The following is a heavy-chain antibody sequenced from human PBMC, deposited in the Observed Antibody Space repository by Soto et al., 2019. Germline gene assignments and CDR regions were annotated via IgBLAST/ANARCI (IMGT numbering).Heavy chain of an antibody. CDR2: INPNGGGT. D-gene: IGHD6-6*01. CDR3: ARGEQLIHFDS. CDR1: GYILPEYY. J-gene: IGHJ4*01. V-gene: IGHV1-2*04. Sequence: ASVKVSCKASGYILPEYYVHWVRQALGEGLEGMGRINPNGGGTNYAQKCEGWVTMTTDTSISTAYMELSSLHFDPTAVFYCARGEQLIHFDSSGHGTLVSVSS.